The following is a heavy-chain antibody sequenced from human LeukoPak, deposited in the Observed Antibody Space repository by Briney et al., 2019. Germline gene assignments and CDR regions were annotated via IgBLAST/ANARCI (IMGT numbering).Heavy chain of an antibody. Sequence: GGSLRLSCAASGFTFSNAWMSWVRQAPGKGLEWVGRIKSKTDGGTTDYAAPVKGRFTISRDDSKNTLYLQMNSLKTEDTAVYYCTTDHGHLYYDYVWGSYRYNYFDYWGQGTLVTVSS. J-gene: IGHJ4*02. CDR2: IKSKTDGGTT. D-gene: IGHD3-16*02. CDR1: GFTFSNAW. V-gene: IGHV3-15*01. CDR3: TTDHGHLYYDYVWGSYRYNYFDY.